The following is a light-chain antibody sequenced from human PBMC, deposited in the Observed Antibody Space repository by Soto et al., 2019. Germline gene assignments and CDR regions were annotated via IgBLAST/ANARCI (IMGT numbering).Light chain of an antibody. Sequence: DIQMTQYPSSLSASVGDRVTITCRASKSISTYLNWYQQIPGKAPKLLIYAASTLHSGVPSRFSGGGSGTDFTLTISSLQPDDFATYFCQQGYSNPRTFGQGTKLEIK. CDR3: QQGYSNPRT. V-gene: IGKV1-39*01. J-gene: IGKJ2*02. CDR1: KSISTY. CDR2: AAS.